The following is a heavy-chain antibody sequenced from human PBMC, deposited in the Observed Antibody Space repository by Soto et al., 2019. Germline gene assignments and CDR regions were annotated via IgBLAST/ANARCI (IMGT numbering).Heavy chain of an antibody. CDR1: GVTFSSYG. J-gene: IGHJ4*02. Sequence: QAQLVESGGGVVQPGRSLRLSCAAAGVTFSSYGMHWVRQAPGTGLEWVAVISYDGGLQHYADSVKGRFTISRDNSKNRVFLQMNSLRAEDTAVYYCVSDRGYGHASAPYSWGQGTLVSFSS. D-gene: IGHD5-18*01. V-gene: IGHV3-30*13. CDR2: ISYDGGLQ. CDR3: VSDRGYGHASAPYS.